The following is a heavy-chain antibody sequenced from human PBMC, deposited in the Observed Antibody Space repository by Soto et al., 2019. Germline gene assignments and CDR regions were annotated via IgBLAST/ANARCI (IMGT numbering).Heavy chain of an antibody. Sequence: ASVKVSCKASGYTFTGYYMHWVRQAPGQGLEWMGWIDHNSGDTNYAQKFQGRVIMTRDTSISTAYMELSGLRSDDTAVYYCARGFYYDSGYWAAFDIWGQGTMVTVSS. D-gene: IGHD3-22*01. V-gene: IGHV1-2*02. CDR2: IDHNSGDT. CDR1: GYTFTGYY. CDR3: ARGFYYDSGYWAAFDI. J-gene: IGHJ3*02.